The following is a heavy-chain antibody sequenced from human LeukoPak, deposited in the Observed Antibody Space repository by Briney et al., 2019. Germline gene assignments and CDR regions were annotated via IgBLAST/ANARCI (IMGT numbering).Heavy chain of an antibody. J-gene: IGHJ6*03. CDR2: INPNSVVT. CDR3: ARGPYCSSTSCYKGGDYYYYYYMDV. D-gene: IGHD2-2*02. CDR1: RHTFTPYY. V-gene: IGHV1-2*02. Sequence: ASVKASCTASRHTFTPYYMHWVRQAPGQGLKCMRWINPNSVVTNNAKKFQGRVNMTRDTSISTAYMELSRLRSDDTAVYYCARGPYCSSTSCYKGGDYYYYYYMDVWGKGTTVTVSS.